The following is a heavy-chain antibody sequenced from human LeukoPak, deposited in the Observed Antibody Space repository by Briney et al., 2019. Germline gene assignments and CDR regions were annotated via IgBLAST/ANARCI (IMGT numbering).Heavy chain of an antibody. D-gene: IGHD3-3*01. J-gene: IGHJ4*02. CDR3: ARSGPKIFGVVTLFDY. Sequence: ASVKVSCKASGYTFTGYYMHWGRQAPGQGLEWMGWINPNSGGTNYAQKLQGRVTMTRDTSISTAYIELSRLRSDDTTVYYCARSGPKIFGVVTLFDYWGQGTLVTVSS. CDR2: INPNSGGT. V-gene: IGHV1-2*02. CDR1: GYTFTGYY.